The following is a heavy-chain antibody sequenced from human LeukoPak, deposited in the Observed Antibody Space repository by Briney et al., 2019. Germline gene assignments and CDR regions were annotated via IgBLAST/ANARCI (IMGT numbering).Heavy chain of an antibody. CDR3: ANEIRPNDY. Sequence: GGSLRLSCAASGFTFSSSAMSWVRQAPGKGLEWVSAISNNGGYTYYADSVQGRFTISRDNSKSTLCLRMNSLRAEDTAVYYCANEIRPNDYWGQGTLVTVSS. J-gene: IGHJ4*02. V-gene: IGHV3-23*01. CDR2: ISNNGGYT. CDR1: GFTFSSSA. D-gene: IGHD4-17*01.